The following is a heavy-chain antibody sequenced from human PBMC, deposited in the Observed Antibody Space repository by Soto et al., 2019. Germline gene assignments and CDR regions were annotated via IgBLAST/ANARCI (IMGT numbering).Heavy chain of an antibody. Sequence: EVQLVESGGGLVKPGGSLRLSCAASGFTFSNVWMNWVRQAPGKGLEWVGRIKSKIDGGTTDYAAPVKGRFTISRDDSKNTLYVQMNSLKIEDTGVYYCSTTSLSGGMDVWGQGTTVTVSS. CDR2: IKSKIDGGTT. V-gene: IGHV3-15*07. J-gene: IGHJ6*02. CDR3: STTSLSGGMDV. CDR1: GFTFSNVW.